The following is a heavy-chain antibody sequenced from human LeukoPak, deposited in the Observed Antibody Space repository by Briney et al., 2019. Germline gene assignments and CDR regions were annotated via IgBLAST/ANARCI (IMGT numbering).Heavy chain of an antibody. CDR3: ARLGGGDFWSGYFYWFDP. CDR2: IYYSGST. Sequence: SETLSLTCTVSGGSISSSSYYWGWIRQPPGKGLEWVGSIYYSGSTYYNPSLKSRVTISVDTSKNQFSLKLSSVTAADTAVYYCARLGGGDFWSGYFYWFDPWGQGTLVTASS. J-gene: IGHJ5*02. D-gene: IGHD3-3*01. V-gene: IGHV4-39*01. CDR1: GGSISSSSYY.